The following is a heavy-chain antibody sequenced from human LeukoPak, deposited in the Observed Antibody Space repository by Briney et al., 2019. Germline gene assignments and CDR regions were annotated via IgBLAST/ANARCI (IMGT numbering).Heavy chain of an antibody. CDR2: IYYSGST. CDR1: GGSISSSSYY. V-gene: IGHV4-39*01. CDR3: ATLTSFWSGYSPFDY. Sequence: PSETLSLTCTVSGGSISSSSYYWGWIRQPPGKGLEWIGSIYYSGSTYYSPSLKSQVTISVDTSKNQFSLKLSSVTAADTAVYYCATLTSFWSGYSPFDYWGQGTLVTVSS. D-gene: IGHD3-3*01. J-gene: IGHJ4*02.